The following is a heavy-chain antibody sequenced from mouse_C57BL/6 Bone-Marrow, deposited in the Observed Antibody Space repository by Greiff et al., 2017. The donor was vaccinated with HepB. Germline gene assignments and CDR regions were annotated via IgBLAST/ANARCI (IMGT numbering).Heavy chain of an antibody. V-gene: IGHV1-69*01. J-gene: IGHJ2*01. D-gene: IGHD1-1*01. CDR2: IDPSDSYP. CDR1: GYTFTSYW. Sequence: QVQLQQPGAELVMPGASVKLSCKASGYTFTSYWMHWVKQRPGQGLEWIGEIDPSDSYPNYNQKFKGKSTLTVDKSSSTAYMQLSSLTSEDSAVYYCARGGSSYVGGYYFDYWGQGTTLTVSS. CDR3: ARGGSSYVGGYYFDY.